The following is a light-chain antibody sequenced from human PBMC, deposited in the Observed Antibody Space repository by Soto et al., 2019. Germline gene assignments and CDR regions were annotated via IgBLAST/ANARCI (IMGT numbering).Light chain of an antibody. J-gene: IGKJ1*01. CDR2: AAS. CDR3: QHYDTFSWT. CDR1: QDIDIS. Sequence: DIQMTQSPSTLSVSVVDRVTITCRASQDIDISLAWFQQRPGKAPKVLIYAASGLVTGVPPTFSGSGSGTEFTLTISSVQPDDFATYFCQHYDTFSWTFGQGTKVDI. V-gene: IGKV1-5*01.